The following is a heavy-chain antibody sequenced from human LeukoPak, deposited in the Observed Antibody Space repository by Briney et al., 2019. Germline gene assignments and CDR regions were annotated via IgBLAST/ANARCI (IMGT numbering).Heavy chain of an antibody. CDR3: ARVSSGRGSLYSYYYYMDV. D-gene: IGHD2-21*01. CDR1: GFTVSSNY. V-gene: IGHV3-53*01. J-gene: IGHJ6*03. Sequence: GRSLRLSCAAYGFTVSSNYMSWVRQAPGKGLEWVSVIYSGVRKYYGDSVKGGSTFSRDNSKNKMYLQMNSLRAEDTAVYYCARVSSGRGSLYSYYYYMDVWGKGTTVTISS. CDR2: IYSGVRK.